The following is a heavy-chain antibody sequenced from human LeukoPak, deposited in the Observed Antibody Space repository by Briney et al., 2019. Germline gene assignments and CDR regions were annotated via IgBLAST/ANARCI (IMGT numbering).Heavy chain of an antibody. D-gene: IGHD3-22*01. CDR1: GYTFTSYA. CDR2: INTNTGNP. CDR3: P. Sequence: ASVKVSCKASGYTFTSYAMNWVRQAPGQGLEWMGWINTNTGNPTYAQGFTGRFVFSLDTSVSTAYYCARGYYYATSAHWFDPWGQGTLVTVSS. V-gene: IGHV7-4-1*01. J-gene: IGHJ5*02.